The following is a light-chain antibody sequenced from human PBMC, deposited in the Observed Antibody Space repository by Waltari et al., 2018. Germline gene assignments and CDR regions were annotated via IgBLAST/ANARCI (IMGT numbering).Light chain of an antibody. J-gene: IGLJ2*01. V-gene: IGLV1-44*01. CDR3: AAWDDSLNGVV. CDR1: RSNIGSHS. Sequence: SVVTQPPSASGTPGQRVTISCSGSRSNIGSHSVTWYQQPPGTAPKLLIYSNNQWPSGVPDRFSGSKSGTSASLAISGLQSEDEADYYCAAWDDSLNGVVFGGGTKLTVL. CDR2: SNN.